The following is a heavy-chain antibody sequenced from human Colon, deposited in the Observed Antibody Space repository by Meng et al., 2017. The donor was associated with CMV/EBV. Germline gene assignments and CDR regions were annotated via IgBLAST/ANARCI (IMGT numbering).Heavy chain of an antibody. J-gene: IGHJ4*02. CDR1: GFIFSRYS. Sequence: GGSLRLSCSASGFIFSRYSMAWYRQAPGKGLEWVAVISYDGSNKYYADSVKGRFTISRDNSKNTLYLQMNSLRAEDTAVYYCARGEEEWELLLDYWGQGTLVTVSS. CDR3: ARGEEEWELLLDY. D-gene: IGHD1-26*01. V-gene: IGHV3-30-3*01. CDR2: ISYDGSNK.